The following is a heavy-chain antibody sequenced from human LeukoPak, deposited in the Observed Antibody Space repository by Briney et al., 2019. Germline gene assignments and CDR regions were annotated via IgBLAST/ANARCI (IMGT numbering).Heavy chain of an antibody. V-gene: IGHV3-9*01. D-gene: IGHD3-9*01. Sequence: GGSLRLSCAAFGFTFDDYAMHWVRQAPGKGLEWVSGISWNSGSIGYADSVKGRFTISRDNAKNSLYLQMNSLRAEDTALYYCAKDGGFDWLSHYGMDVWGQGTTVTVSS. J-gene: IGHJ6*02. CDR3: AKDGGFDWLSHYGMDV. CDR1: GFTFDDYA. CDR2: ISWNSGSI.